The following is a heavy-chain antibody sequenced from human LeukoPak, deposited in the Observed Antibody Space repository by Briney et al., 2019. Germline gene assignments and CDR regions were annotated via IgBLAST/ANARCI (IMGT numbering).Heavy chain of an antibody. D-gene: IGHD3-10*01. V-gene: IGHV4-28*05. J-gene: IGHJ4*02. CDR2: IYYSGSI. CDR3: ARTRGYGSGSYYDAFDY. CDR1: GYSISSSNW. Sequence: SETLSLTCAVSGYSISSSNWWGWIRQPPGKGLEWIGYIYYSGSIYYNPSLKSRVTMSVDTSKNQFSLKLSSVTAVDTAVYYCARTRGYGSGSYYDAFDYWGQGTLVTVSS.